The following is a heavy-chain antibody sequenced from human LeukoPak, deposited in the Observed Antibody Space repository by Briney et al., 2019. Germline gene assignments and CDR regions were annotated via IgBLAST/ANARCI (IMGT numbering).Heavy chain of an antibody. CDR2: IYTSGST. D-gene: IGHD6-13*01. J-gene: IGHJ3*02. CDR3: AREAGSSWSRGLDI. V-gene: IGHV4-61*02. Sequence: SQTLSLTCTVSGGSISSGGYYWSWIRQHPGKGLEWIGRIYTSGSTNYNPSLKSRVNMSVDTSKNQFSLNLSSVTAADTAVYYCAREAGSSWSRGLDIWGQGTVVTVSS. CDR1: GGSISSGGYY.